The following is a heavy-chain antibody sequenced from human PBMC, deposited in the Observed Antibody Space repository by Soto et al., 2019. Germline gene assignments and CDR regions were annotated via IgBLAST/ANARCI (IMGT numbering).Heavy chain of an antibody. CDR3: ARERYMYGMDV. V-gene: IGHV1-18*01. CDR2: ISAYNGNT. J-gene: IGHJ6*02. Sequence: ASVKVSCKASGYTFTSYGISWVRQAPGQGLEWMGWISAYNGNTNYAQKLQGRVTMTTDTSTSTAYMELRSLRSEDTAVYYCARERYMYGMDVWGQGTTVTVSS. D-gene: IGHD1-1*01. CDR1: GYTFTSYG.